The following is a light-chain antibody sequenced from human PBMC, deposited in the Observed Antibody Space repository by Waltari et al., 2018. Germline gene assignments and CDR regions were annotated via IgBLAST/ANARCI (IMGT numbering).Light chain of an antibody. J-gene: IGKJ4*01. CDR3: QQFNSYPLT. CDR1: IPVSSA. Sequence: AIQLTQSPPSLSASVGDRVTISCRASIPVSSALAWYQQQPGKPPKLLIYDVFNLQSGVPSRFSGSGSGTDFTLTINSLQPEDFATYYCQQFNSYPLTFGGGTKVEIK. V-gene: IGKV1-13*02. CDR2: DVF.